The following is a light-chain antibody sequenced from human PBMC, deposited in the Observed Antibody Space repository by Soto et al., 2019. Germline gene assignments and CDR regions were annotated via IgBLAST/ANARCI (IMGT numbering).Light chain of an antibody. Sequence: DLQMTQSPSTLSASVGDRVTITCRASQSISSWLAWYQQKPGKAPKLLIYDASSLESGVPSRFSGSGSGTEFTLTISSLQPDDFATYYCQQYNSYSWTFGQGTKV. V-gene: IGKV1-5*01. J-gene: IGKJ1*01. CDR2: DAS. CDR1: QSISSW. CDR3: QQYNSYSWT.